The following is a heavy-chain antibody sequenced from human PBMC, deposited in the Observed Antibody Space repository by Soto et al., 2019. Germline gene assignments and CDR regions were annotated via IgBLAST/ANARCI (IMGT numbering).Heavy chain of an antibody. J-gene: IGHJ5*02. CDR3: ATGQNLYNWFDP. V-gene: IGHV6-1*01. Sequence: PSQTLSLTCAISGDSVSSNSAAWNWIRQSPSRGLEWLGVTYYRSKWYNDYALSVKSRIAINPDTSKNQFSLQLNSVTPEDTAVYYCATGQNLYNWFDPWGQGTLVTVSS. CDR2: TYYRSKWYN. CDR1: GDSVSSNSAA.